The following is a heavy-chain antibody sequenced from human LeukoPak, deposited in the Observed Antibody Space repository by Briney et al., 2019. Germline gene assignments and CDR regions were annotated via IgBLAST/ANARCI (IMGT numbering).Heavy chain of an antibody. Sequence: GASVKVSCKTSGYTFTDYYIHWVRQAPGQGLEWMGWTNPDSGGARYAQRFQGRVIMTRDTSINTFYMELTSLRSDDTAVYYCARPGYCTSASCEGLDYWGQGTLITVSS. V-gene: IGHV1-2*02. J-gene: IGHJ4*02. CDR1: GYTFTDYY. CDR3: ARPGYCTSASCEGLDY. D-gene: IGHD2-2*01. CDR2: TNPDSGGA.